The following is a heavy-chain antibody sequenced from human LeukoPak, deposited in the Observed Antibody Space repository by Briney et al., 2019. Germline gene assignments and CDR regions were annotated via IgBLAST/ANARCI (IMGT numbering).Heavy chain of an antibody. CDR2: ISGSGGNR. CDR3: AQGSSGASGPVLGH. D-gene: IGHD3-10*01. V-gene: IGHV3-43*01. Sequence: GGSLRLSCAVSGFRFDDYTMHWVRQAPGKGLVWVSLISGSGGNRYYADSVRGRFTISRDNSKNSLFLHMKSLKSEDTALYYCAQGSSGASGPVLGHWGQGTLVTVSS. J-gene: IGHJ4*02. CDR1: GFRFDDYT.